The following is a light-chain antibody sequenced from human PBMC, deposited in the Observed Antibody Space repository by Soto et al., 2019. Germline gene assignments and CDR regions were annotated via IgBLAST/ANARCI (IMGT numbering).Light chain of an antibody. CDR2: GAS. CDR1: QSISIN. J-gene: IGKJ1*01. Sequence: EIVMTQSPATLSVSPGERATLSCRASQSISINLAWYQQKPGQAPRLLIYGASARATDVPARFSGSGSGTEFTLTICSLQSEDFAVYYCQQYGSSGTFGQGTKVDIK. V-gene: IGKV3-15*01. CDR3: QQYGSSGT.